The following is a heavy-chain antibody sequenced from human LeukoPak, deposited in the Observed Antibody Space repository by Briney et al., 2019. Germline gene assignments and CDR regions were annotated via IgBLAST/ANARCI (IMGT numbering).Heavy chain of an antibody. CDR2: IIPIFGTA. J-gene: IGHJ4*02. CDR1: GGTFSSYA. CDR3: ARARRSYSSSWYYFDY. Sequence: ASVKVSCKASGGTFSSYAISWVRQAPGQGLEWMGGIIPIFGTANYAQKFQGRVTITTDESTSTAYMELSSLRSEDTAVYYCARARRSYSSSWYYFDYWGQGTQVTVSS. V-gene: IGHV1-69*05. D-gene: IGHD6-13*01.